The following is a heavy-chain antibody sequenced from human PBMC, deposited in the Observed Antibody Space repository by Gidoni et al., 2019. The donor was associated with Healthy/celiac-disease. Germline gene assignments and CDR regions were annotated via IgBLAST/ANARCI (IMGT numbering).Heavy chain of an antibody. D-gene: IGHD2-21*02. CDR1: GFTFSSYS. V-gene: IGHV3-21*01. J-gene: IGHJ4*02. Sequence: EVQLVESGGGLVKPGGSLRLSCAASGFTFSSYSMNWVRQAPGKGLEWVSSISSSSSYIYYADSVKGRFTISRDNAKNSLYLQMNSLRAEDTAVYYCARDKKYCGGDCYGLFDYWGQGTLVTVSS. CDR3: ARDKKYCGGDCYGLFDY. CDR2: ISSSSSYI.